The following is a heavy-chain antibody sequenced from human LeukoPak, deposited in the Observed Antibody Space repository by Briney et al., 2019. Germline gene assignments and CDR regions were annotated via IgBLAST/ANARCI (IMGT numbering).Heavy chain of an antibody. Sequence: GGSLRLSCAASGFTFDDYAMHWVRQAPGKGLEWVSGISWNSGSIGYADSVKGRFTISRDNAKNSLYLQMNSLRAEDTALYYCAKEYYDYVWGSYRSTRNAFDIWGQGTMVTVSS. V-gene: IGHV3-9*01. J-gene: IGHJ3*02. D-gene: IGHD3-16*02. CDR2: ISWNSGSI. CDR3: AKEYYDYVWGSYRSTRNAFDI. CDR1: GFTFDDYA.